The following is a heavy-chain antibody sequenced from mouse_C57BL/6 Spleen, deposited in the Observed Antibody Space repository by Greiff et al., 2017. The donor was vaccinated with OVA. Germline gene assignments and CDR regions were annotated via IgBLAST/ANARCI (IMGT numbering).Heavy chain of an antibody. V-gene: IGHV2-2*01. Sequence: VQLQESGPGLVQPSQSLSITCTVSGFSLTSYGVPWVRQSPGKGLEWLGVIWSGGSTDYNAAFISSLSISKDNSKSQVFFKMNSLQADDTAIYYCARNPYYYGSSHWYCDVWGTGTTVTVSS. D-gene: IGHD1-1*01. J-gene: IGHJ1*03. CDR1: GFSLTSYG. CDR3: ARNPYYYGSSHWYCDV. CDR2: IWSGGST.